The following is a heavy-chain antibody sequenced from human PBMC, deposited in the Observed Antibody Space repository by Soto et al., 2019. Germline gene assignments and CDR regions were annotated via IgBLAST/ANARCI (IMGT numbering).Heavy chain of an antibody. V-gene: IGHV4-39*01. CDR3: ARADTDDYDYYYGMDV. CDR2: IYYSGST. D-gene: IGHD5-18*01. CDR1: GGSISSSSYY. J-gene: IGHJ6*02. Sequence: SETLSLTCTVSGGSISSSSYYWGWIRQPPGKGLEWIGSIYYSGSTYYNPSLKSRVTISVDTSKNQFSLKLSSVTAADTAVYYCARADTDDYDYYYGMDVWGQGTTVTVSS.